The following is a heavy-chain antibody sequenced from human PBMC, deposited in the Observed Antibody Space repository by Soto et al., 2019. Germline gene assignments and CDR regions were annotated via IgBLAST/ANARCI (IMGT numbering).Heavy chain of an antibody. Sequence: GASVKVSCKASGGTFSSYAITWVRQAPGQGLEWMGGTIPLFGTPNYAQKFQGRVTITADKSTNTVYMELSSLRSEDTAVYYCARDAVGYQRPTYWGQGTLVTVSS. D-gene: IGHD2-2*01. J-gene: IGHJ4*02. CDR1: GGTFSSYA. V-gene: IGHV1-69*06. CDR2: TIPLFGTP. CDR3: ARDAVGYQRPTY.